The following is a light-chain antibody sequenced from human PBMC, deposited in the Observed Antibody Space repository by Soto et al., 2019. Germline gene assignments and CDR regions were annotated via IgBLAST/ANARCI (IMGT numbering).Light chain of an antibody. CDR1: QSVLFSSNNKNY. J-gene: IGKJ4*01. V-gene: IGKV4-1*01. Sequence: DIVMTQSPDSLAVSLGERATINCKSSQSVLFSSNNKNYLAWYQQKTGQPPKLLISWASTRESGVPDRFSGSGSVKDYTLTISSLRAGDVAVYYCQQDYGTRSPTFGGGTRVEIK. CDR3: QQDYGTRSPT. CDR2: WAS.